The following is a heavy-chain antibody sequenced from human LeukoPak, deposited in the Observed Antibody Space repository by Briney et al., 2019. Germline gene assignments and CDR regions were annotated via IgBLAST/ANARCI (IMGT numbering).Heavy chain of an antibody. J-gene: IGHJ4*02. D-gene: IGHD3-10*01. Sequence: GGSLRLSCAASGFTFDEYAMHWVRQAPGKGLEWVSGISWNSGSIGYADSVKGRFTISRDNAKNSLYLQMNSLRAEDMALYYCAKDMRNHYGSGSLDYWGQGTLVTVSS. CDR3: AKDMRNHYGSGSLDY. V-gene: IGHV3-9*03. CDR2: ISWNSGSI. CDR1: GFTFDEYA.